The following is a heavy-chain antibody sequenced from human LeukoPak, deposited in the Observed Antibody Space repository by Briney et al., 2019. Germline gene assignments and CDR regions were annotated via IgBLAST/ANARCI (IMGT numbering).Heavy chain of an antibody. Sequence: GESLKISCKGSGYSFTSYWLGWVRQMPGKGLEWMGIIYPGDSDTRYSPSLQGQVTISADKSISTAYLQWSSLKASDTAMYYCARRISCSSTSCYGVDYFDYWGQGTLVTVSS. CDR3: ARRISCSSTSCYGVDYFDY. D-gene: IGHD2-2*01. J-gene: IGHJ4*02. CDR1: GYSFTSYW. V-gene: IGHV5-51*01. CDR2: IYPGDSDT.